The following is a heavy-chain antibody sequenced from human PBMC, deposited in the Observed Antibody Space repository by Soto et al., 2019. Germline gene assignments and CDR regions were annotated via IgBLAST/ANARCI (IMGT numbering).Heavy chain of an antibody. D-gene: IGHD2-15*01. CDR2: INSDGSVS. Sequence: EVQLVESGGGLVQPGGSLRLSCAASGFTFSNYWMYWVRQAPGKGLEWVSRINSDGSVSSHADSVRGRLTISRDNVKNTLYRHMDSLRAEDTAVYFCARGDCVGGTCYSLAGAFYYYMDVWGKGTRVTVFS. V-gene: IGHV3-74*02. J-gene: IGHJ6*03. CDR1: GFTFSNYW. CDR3: ARGDCVGGTCYSLAGAFYYYMDV.